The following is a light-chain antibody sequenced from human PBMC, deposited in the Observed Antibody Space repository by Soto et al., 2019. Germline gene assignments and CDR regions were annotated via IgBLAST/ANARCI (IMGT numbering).Light chain of an antibody. Sequence: QSALTQPASVSGSPGQSITISCSGTSSDVGGYNYVSWYQQHPAKAPKLMIYEVSNRPSGVSHRFSGSKSGNTASLTISGLQAEDEADYYCFSYTTSSTLVFGGGTKLTVL. CDR3: FSYTTSSTLV. CDR2: EVS. J-gene: IGLJ3*02. CDR1: SSDVGGYNY. V-gene: IGLV2-14*01.